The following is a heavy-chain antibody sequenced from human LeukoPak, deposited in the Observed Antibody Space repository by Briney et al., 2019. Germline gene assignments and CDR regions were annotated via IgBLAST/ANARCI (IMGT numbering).Heavy chain of an antibody. J-gene: IGHJ4*02. V-gene: IGHV4-61*02. CDR3: ASEADDYFVY. CDR2: IYTSGST. Sequence: KPSETLSLTCTVSGGSISSGSYYWSWIRQPAGKGLEWIGRIYTSGSTNYNPSLKSRVTISVDTSKNQFSLKLSSVAAADTAVYYCASEADDYFVYWGQGTLVTVSS. CDR1: GGSISSGSYY. D-gene: IGHD2-15*01.